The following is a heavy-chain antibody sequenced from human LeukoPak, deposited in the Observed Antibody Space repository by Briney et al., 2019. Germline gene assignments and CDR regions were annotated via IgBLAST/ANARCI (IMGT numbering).Heavy chain of an antibody. CDR1: GYTFPGYY. CDR3: AREHEVAARIFDY. V-gene: IGHV1-2*02. CDR2: INPNSGGT. J-gene: IGHJ4*02. D-gene: IGHD6-6*01. Sequence: ASVKVSCKASGYTFPGYYMHWVRQAPGQGLDWMGWINPNSGGTNYAQKFQGRVTMTRDTSISTAYMELSRLRSDDTAVYYCAREHEVAARIFDYWGQGTLVTVSS.